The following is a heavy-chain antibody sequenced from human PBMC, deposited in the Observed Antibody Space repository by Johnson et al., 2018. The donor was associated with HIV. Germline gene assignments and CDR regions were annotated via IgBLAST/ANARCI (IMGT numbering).Heavy chain of an antibody. Sequence: VQLVESGGGVVQPGRSLRLSCAASGFTFSSYGMHWVRQAPGKGLEYVSAISSNGGSTYYANSVKGRFTISRDNSKNTLYLQMGSLRAEDTAVYYCAREGKWLHLGGATDGFDIWGQGTMVTVSS. CDR3: AREGKWLHLGGATDGFDI. J-gene: IGHJ3*02. CDR1: GFTFSSYG. V-gene: IGHV3-64*01. CDR2: ISSNGGST. D-gene: IGHD5-24*01.